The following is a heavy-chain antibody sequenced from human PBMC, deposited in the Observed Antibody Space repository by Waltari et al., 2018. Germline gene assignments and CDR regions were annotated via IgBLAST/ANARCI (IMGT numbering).Heavy chain of an antibody. CDR2: IYHSGST. CDR1: GYSISSGYY. D-gene: IGHD1-26*01. Sequence: QVQLQESGPGLVKPSETLSLTCAVSGYSISSGYYWGWIRQPPGKGLEWIGSIYHSGSTYYTPSLKSRVTISVDTSKNQCSLKLRSVTAADTAVYYCARESGSFFYFDYWGQGTLVTVSS. V-gene: IGHV4-38-2*02. CDR3: ARESGSFFYFDY. J-gene: IGHJ4*02.